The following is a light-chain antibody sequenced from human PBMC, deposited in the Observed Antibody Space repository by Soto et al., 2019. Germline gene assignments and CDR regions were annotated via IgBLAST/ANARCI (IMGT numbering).Light chain of an antibody. CDR2: TTH. V-gene: IGLV8-61*01. Sequence: QTVVTQEPAFSVSPGGTVTLTCGLSSGSVSTSYYPSWYQQTPGQAPRTLIYTTHIRSSGVPDRFSGSILGSKAALTITGAQADDESDYYCMLYMGSGLVVFGGGTKLTVL. CDR3: MLYMGSGLVV. J-gene: IGLJ2*01. CDR1: SGSVSTSYY.